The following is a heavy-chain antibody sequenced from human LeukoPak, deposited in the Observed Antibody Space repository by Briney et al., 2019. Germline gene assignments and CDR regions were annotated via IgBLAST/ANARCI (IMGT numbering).Heavy chain of an antibody. D-gene: IGHD5-18*01. V-gene: IGHV4-38-2*02. J-gene: IGHJ4*02. CDR2: IYHSGST. Sequence: SETLSLTCTVSGYSISSGYYWGWIRQPPGKGLEWIGSIYHSGSTYYNPSLKSRVTISVDTSKNQFSLKLSSVTAADTAVYYCARGVDTAMAEYFDYWGQGTLVTVSS. CDR1: GYSISSGYY. CDR3: ARGVDTAMAEYFDY.